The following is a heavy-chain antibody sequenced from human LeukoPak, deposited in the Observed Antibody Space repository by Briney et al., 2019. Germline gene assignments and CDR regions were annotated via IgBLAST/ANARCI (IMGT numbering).Heavy chain of an antibody. D-gene: IGHD2-15*01. J-gene: IGHJ4*02. V-gene: IGHV6-1*01. CDR2: TYYRSKWYN. CDR3: AREGDSGGHNY. Sequence: SQTLSLTCAISGDSVSSNSAAWSWIRKSPSRGLNWLGRTYYRSKWYNDYAVSVKSRITINPDTSGNQFSLQLNSVTPEDTAVYFCAREGDSGGHNYWGQGTLVTVSS. CDR1: GDSVSSNSAA.